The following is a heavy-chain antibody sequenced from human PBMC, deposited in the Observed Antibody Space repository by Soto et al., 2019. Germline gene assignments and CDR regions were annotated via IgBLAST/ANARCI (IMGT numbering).Heavy chain of an antibody. D-gene: IGHD4-17*01. CDR1: GGSFSGYY. CDR3: ARALTVAIRHPPYVMDV. J-gene: IGHJ6*02. Sequence: SETLSLTCAVYGGSFSGYYWSWIRQPPGKGLEWIGEINHSGSTNYNPSLKSRVTISVDTSKNQFSLKLSSVTAADTAVYYCARALTVAIRHPPYVMDVWGQGTTVIVSS. CDR2: INHSGST. V-gene: IGHV4-34*01.